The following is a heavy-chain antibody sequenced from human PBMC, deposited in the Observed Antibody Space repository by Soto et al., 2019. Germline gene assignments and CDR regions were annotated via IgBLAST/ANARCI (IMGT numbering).Heavy chain of an antibody. D-gene: IGHD3-22*01. CDR2: ISDSGGST. V-gene: IGHV3-23*01. CDR3: ASPMIVGLGRGY. CDR1: GFTFSSYA. Sequence: EVQLLESGGGLVQPGGSLRLSCAASGFTFSSYAMSWVRQAPGKGLEWVSAISDSGGSTYYADSVKGRFTISRDNSKNTLYLQMKSLRAEDTAVYYCASPMIVGLGRGYWGQGTLVTVSS. J-gene: IGHJ4*02.